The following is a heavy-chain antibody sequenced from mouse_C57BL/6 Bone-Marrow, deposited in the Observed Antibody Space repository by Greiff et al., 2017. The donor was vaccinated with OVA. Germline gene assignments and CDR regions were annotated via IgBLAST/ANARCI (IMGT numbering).Heavy chain of an antibody. CDR1: GYSFTDYY. J-gene: IGHJ2*01. D-gene: IGHD2-3*01. Sequence: EVQLVESGPELVKPGASVKISCKASGYSFTDYYMNWVKQSHGKSLEWIGVINPNYGTTRYNQKFKGKATLTVDQASSPAYMQLNSLTSEDSAVYYCARNAGYYLDYWGQGTTLTVSS. CDR3: ARNAGYYLDY. V-gene: IGHV1-39*01. CDR2: INPNYGTT.